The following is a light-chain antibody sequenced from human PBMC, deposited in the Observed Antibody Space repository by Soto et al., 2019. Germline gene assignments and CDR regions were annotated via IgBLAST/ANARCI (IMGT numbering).Light chain of an antibody. V-gene: IGLV1-47*01. Sequence: QSVLTQPPSASGTPGQRVTISCSGSSSNIGSNYVYWYQQLPGTAPKLLIYRNNQRPSGVPDRFSGSKSGTSASLAISGLRSEDEADYYCAAWYDSLSGSHVVFGGGTKVTVL. CDR1: SSNIGSNY. CDR3: AAWYDSLSGSHVV. CDR2: RNN. J-gene: IGLJ2*01.